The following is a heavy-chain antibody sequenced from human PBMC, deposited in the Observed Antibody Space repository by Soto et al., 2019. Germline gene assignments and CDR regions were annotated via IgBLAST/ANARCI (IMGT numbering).Heavy chain of an antibody. CDR2: ITSSSSTI. V-gene: IGHV3-11*01. Sequence: QVELVESGGGLVKPGGSLRLSCADSGLSFSDYYMSWIRQAPGKGLEWIAYITSSSSTIYYADSVKGRFTISRNDAKNSLSLQLHSLRAVDTVLYYCATVFPSSNFIYCGQGTLVTVSS. J-gene: IGHJ4*02. D-gene: IGHD3-10*02. CDR1: GLSFSDYY. CDR3: ATVFPSSNFIY.